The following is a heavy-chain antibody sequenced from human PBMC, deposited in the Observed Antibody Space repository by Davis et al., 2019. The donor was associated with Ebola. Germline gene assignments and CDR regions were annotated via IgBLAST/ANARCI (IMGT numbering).Heavy chain of an antibody. Sequence: SLKISCATSGFTFDDYAMQWVRQVPGKGLEWVSGISWNSGTTGYGDRVKGRFTISRDNAKKTLYLQMDSLRPEDTALYFCAQGYSFSPWLGVDYWGQGTLVTVSS. V-gene: IGHV3-9*01. CDR3: AQGYSFSPWLGVDY. D-gene: IGHD3-10*01. CDR2: ISWNSGTT. J-gene: IGHJ4*02. CDR1: GFTFDDYA.